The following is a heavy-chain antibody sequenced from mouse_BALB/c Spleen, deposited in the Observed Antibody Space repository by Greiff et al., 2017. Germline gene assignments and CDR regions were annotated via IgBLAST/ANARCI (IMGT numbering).Heavy chain of an antibody. CDR2: ISYSGST. J-gene: IGHJ4*01. CDR3: AREGNYDAMDY. Sequence: ESGPGLVKPSQSLSLTCTVTGYSITSDYAWNWIRQFPGNKLEWMGYISYSGSTSYNPSLKSRISITRDTSKNQFFLQLNSVTTEDTATYYCAREGNYDAMDYWGQGTSVTVSS. D-gene: IGHD2-1*01. CDR1: GYSITSDYA. V-gene: IGHV3-2*02.